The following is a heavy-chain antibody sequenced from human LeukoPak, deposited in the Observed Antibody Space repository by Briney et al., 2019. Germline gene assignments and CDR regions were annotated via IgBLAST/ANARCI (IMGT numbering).Heavy chain of an antibody. J-gene: IGHJ4*02. CDR2: MSAYNGDT. V-gene: IGHV1-18*01. D-gene: IGHD6-19*01. CDR3: ARDPSNTSGRYIYFHY. Sequence: ASVKVSFKSTGYSFYMHGRSWARQAPGQRLEWMGWMSAYNGDTKYAQQFQGRVTRAIDPSTSTDYMELWSLRSDDTAMYYCARDPSNTSGRYIYFHYWGQETLVTVSS. CDR1: GYSFYMHG.